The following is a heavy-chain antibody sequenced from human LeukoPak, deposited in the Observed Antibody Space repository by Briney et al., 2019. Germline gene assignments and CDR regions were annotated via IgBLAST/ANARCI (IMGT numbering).Heavy chain of an antibody. CDR2: ITPDGNAA. J-gene: IGHJ4*02. Sequence: GGSLRLSCVASGFTFSGHCMHWVRQVPGKGLMAVSRITPDGNAAAHADSVKGRFTISRDNAKNTLYLDMNSLTAEDTALYYCARSGYSNGYDYWGQGTLVTVSS. CDR3: ARSGYSNGYDY. CDR1: GFTFSGHC. D-gene: IGHD2-15*01. V-gene: IGHV3-74*03.